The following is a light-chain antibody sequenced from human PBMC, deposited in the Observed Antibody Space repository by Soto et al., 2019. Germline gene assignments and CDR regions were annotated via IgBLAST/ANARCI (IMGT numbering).Light chain of an antibody. CDR3: QQYGSSPYT. CDR1: ESLYTY. CDR2: AAS. Sequence: EIVLTQSPATLSLSPGERATLSCRASESLYTYLAWYQLKPGQAPRLLIYAASSRATGIPDRFSGTGSGTDFTLTISRLEPEDFAVYYCQQYGSSPYTFGPGTKVDIK. V-gene: IGKV3-20*01. J-gene: IGKJ2*01.